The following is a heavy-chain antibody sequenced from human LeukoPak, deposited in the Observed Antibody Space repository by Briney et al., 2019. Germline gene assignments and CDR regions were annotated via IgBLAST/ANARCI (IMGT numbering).Heavy chain of an antibody. V-gene: IGHV4-4*02. CDR2: IHRSGSP. J-gene: IGHJ4*02. CDR3: AREILGGFNPGGY. D-gene: IGHD1-14*01. Sequence: SGTLSLTCTVSLDSTTSNYWSWVRQPPGKGLEWIGEIHRSGSPNYNPSLQSRVTISINRSRNQIALELSSVTAADTAVFYCAREILGGFNPGGYWGQGTLVTVSS. CDR1: LDSTTSNY.